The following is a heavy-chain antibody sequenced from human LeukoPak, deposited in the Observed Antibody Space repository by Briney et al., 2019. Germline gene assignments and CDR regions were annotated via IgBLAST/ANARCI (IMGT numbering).Heavy chain of an antibody. CDR3: ARGKSSSSFRWFDP. J-gene: IGHJ5*02. V-gene: IGHV1-8*01. CDR2: MNPNSGDT. Sequence: GASVKVSCKAYGYTFTSYDINWVRQATGQGLEWMGWMNPNSGDTGYAQKFQGRVTMTRNTSISTAYMELSSLRSEDTAVYYCARGKSSSSFRWFDPWGQGTLVTVSS. CDR1: GYTFTSYD. D-gene: IGHD6-6*01.